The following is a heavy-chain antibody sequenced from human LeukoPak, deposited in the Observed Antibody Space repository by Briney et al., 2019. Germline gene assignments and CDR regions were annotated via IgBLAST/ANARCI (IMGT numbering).Heavy chain of an antibody. CDR3: ARGYCSGGTCYLVENWFDP. Sequence: ASVKVSCKASGYTFTVYYMCWVRQAPGQGLEWMGRINPNSGDTDYAQNFQGRVTMTRDTSISTAYVELTNLRSDDTAVYYCARGYCSGGTCYLVENWFDPWGQGTLVTVSS. CDR2: INPNSGDT. J-gene: IGHJ5*02. V-gene: IGHV1-2*06. D-gene: IGHD2-15*01. CDR1: GYTFTVYY.